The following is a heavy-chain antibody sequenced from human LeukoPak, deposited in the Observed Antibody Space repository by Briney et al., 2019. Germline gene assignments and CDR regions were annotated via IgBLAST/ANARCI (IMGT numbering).Heavy chain of an antibody. D-gene: IGHD6-6*01. J-gene: IGHJ5*02. V-gene: IGHV3-74*01. CDR3: ARTGIAARPTVWFDP. CDR1: GFTFSCYW. CDR2: INSDGSST. Sequence: GGSLRLSCAASGFTFSCYWMHWVRQAPGKGLVWVSHINSDGSSTNYADSVKGRFTISRDNAKNTLYLQMNSLRAEDTAVYYCARTGIAARPTVWFDPWGQGTLVTVSS.